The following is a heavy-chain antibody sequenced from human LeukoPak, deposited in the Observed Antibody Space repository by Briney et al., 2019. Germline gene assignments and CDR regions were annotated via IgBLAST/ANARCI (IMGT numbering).Heavy chain of an antibody. J-gene: IGHJ6*02. D-gene: IGHD4-17*01. CDR2: TRTKAKDYTT. Sequence: GGSLRLSCATSGFTFSDYYMDWVHQAPGKGLEWVARTRTKAKDYTTEYAASVKGRFTVSRNESMHSLYLQMNSLKTEDTAVYYCAKGPTVTFNYHYGMDVWGQGTTVTVSS. CDR3: AKGPTVTFNYHYGMDV. V-gene: IGHV3-72*01. CDR1: GFTFSDYY.